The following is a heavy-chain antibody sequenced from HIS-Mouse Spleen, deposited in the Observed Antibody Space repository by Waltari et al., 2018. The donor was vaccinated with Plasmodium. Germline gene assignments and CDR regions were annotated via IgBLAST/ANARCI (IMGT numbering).Heavy chain of an antibody. V-gene: IGHV4-4*07. CDR3: ARGYSSSWYYFQH. CDR2: IYTSGST. CDR1: GGSIRSYY. Sequence: QVQLQESGPGLVKPSETLSLTCTVYGGSIRSYYWSWTRQPTGKGLEWIGRIYTSGSTNYNPSLKSRVTMSVDTSKNQFSLKLSSVTAADTAVYYCARGYSSSWYYFQHWGQGTLVTVSS. D-gene: IGHD6-13*01. J-gene: IGHJ1*01.